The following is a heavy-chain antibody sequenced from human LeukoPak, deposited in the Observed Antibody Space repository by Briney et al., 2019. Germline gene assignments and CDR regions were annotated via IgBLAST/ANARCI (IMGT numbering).Heavy chain of an antibody. CDR1: GFTFGDYA. CDR2: IRSKAYGGTT. CDR3: TRDPQSNRGHAFDI. J-gene: IGHJ3*02. D-gene: IGHD7-27*01. V-gene: IGHV3-49*04. Sequence: GGSLRLSCTASGFTFGDYAMSWVRQAPGKGLEWVGFIRSKAYGGTTEYAASVKGRFTIPRDDSKSIAYLQMNSLKTEDTAVYYCTRDPQSNRGHAFDIWGQGTMVTVSS.